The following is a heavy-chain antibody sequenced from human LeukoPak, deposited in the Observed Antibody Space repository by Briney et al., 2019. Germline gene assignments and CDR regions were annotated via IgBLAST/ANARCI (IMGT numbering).Heavy chain of an antibody. J-gene: IGHJ6*03. CDR3: ARAASGKWHSGPSYMDV. CDR1: GGTFSSYA. D-gene: IGHD3-10*01. Sequence: ASVKVSCKASGGTFSSYAISWVRQAPGQGLEWMGWISAYNGNTNYAQKLQGRVTMTTDTSTSTAYMELRSLRSEDTAVYYCARAASGKWHSGPSYMDVWGKGTTVTVSS. CDR2: ISAYNGNT. V-gene: IGHV1-18*01.